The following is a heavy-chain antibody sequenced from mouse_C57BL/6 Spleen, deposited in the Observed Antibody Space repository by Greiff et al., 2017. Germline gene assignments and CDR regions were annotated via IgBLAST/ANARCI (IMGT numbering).Heavy chain of an antibody. V-gene: IGHV7-3*01. CDR1: GFTFTDYY. CDR3: ARSTEPYYFDY. Sequence: DVHLVESGGGLVQPGGSLSLSCAASGFTFTDYYMSWVRQPPGKALEWLGFIRNKANGYTTEYSASVKGRFTISRDNSQSNLYLQMNALRAEDSATYYCARSTEPYYFDYWGQGTTLTVSS. CDR2: IRNKANGYTT. J-gene: IGHJ2*01. D-gene: IGHD4-1*02.